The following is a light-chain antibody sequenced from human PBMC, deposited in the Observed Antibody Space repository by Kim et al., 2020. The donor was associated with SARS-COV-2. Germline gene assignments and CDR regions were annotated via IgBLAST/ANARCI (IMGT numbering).Light chain of an antibody. Sequence: GQSISISCTGTSSNIGSYNYVSWHQQHPGKAPKLMIYDVYKRPSGISSRFSGSKSGSTASLTISGLQAEDEADYYCSSFTTRSTLVFGGGTKVTVL. V-gene: IGLV2-14*03. CDR1: SSNIGSYNY. CDR2: DVY. CDR3: SSFTTRSTLV. J-gene: IGLJ3*02.